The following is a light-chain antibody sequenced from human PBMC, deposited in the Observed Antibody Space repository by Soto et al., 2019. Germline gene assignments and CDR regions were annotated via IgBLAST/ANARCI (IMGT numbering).Light chain of an antibody. V-gene: IGLV4-60*03. CDR3: ETWDSNTVV. CDR1: SGHSSYI. J-gene: IGLJ2*01. Sequence: QPVLTQSSSASASPGSSVTLTCTLSSGHSSYIIAWHQQQPGKAPRYLMKLEGSGSYNKGSGVPDRFSGSSSGADRYLTISHLQSEDEADYYCETWDSNTVVFGGGTKLTVL. CDR2: LEGSGSY.